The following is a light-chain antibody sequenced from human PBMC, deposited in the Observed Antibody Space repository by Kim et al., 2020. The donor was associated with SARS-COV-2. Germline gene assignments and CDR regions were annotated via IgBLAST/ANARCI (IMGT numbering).Light chain of an antibody. CDR3: QTGGAGSV. J-gene: IGLJ3*02. CDR1: SGHSSST. V-gene: IGLV4-69*01. CDR2: LHRDGRY. Sequence: GASVQLTCTLRSGHSSSTLAWHPQLPGTGPRHRMRLHRDGRYMQGYGTPSRFSGSSSGAEGYLTTSSLQSDDGAEYYCQTGGAGSVFGGGTQLTVL.